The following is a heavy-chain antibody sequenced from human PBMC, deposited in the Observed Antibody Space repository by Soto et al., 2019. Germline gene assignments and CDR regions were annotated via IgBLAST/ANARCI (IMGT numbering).Heavy chain of an antibody. D-gene: IGHD2-15*01. J-gene: IGHJ4*02. Sequence: GESLRLSCAASGFTFRSYEMNWVRQAPGKGLEWVSYISSSGSTIYYADSVKGRFTISRDNAKNSLYLQMNSLRSEDTAVYYCARALYCSGGSCYCFDYWGQGTLVTVSS. CDR2: ISSSGSTI. CDR1: GFTFRSYE. CDR3: ARALYCSGGSCYCFDY. V-gene: IGHV3-48*03.